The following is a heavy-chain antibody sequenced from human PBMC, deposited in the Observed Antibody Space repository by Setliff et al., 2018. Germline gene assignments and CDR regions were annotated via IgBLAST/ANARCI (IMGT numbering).Heavy chain of an antibody. J-gene: IGHJ6*03. V-gene: IGHV7-4-1*02. Sequence: GASVKVSCKASGYTFNNYAMGWMRQAPGQRLEWMGWINTNTGNPSYAQGFTGRFVYSLDTSVSTAYLQISSLKPEDTAVYYCARASRLGTVKYRGDYYMDVWGKGTTVTVSS. CDR2: INTNTGNP. CDR1: GYTFNNYA. CDR3: ARASRLGTVKYRGDYYMDV. D-gene: IGHD5-18*01.